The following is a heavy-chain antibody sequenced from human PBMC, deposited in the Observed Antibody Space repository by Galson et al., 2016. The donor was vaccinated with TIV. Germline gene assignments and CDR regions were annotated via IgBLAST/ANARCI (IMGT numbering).Heavy chain of an antibody. Sequence: SGAEVKEPGESLKISCKGSGYRFSNYWIAWVRQMPGNGLEWMGVIYPVDSDTRYSPSFQGQVTISADKSISTAYLQWNSLKASDSAIYYCARERDSGYAYYFDFWGQGTLVTVSS. CDR3: ARERDSGYAYYFDF. J-gene: IGHJ4*02. CDR2: IYPVDSDT. CDR1: GYRFSNYW. D-gene: IGHD6-25*01. V-gene: IGHV5-51*03.